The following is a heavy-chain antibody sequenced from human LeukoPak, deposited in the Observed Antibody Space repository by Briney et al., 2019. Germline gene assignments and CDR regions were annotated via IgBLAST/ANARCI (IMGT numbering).Heavy chain of an antibody. Sequence: GASLILSCAASGFTFSSYWMTWRRQPPGKVLEWVANIDQDGSEKNYVDSVKGRFTISRDNGKNSLYLQMNSLRVGDTAVYYCARDIPRGARYLDLWGQGALVTVS. CDR2: IDQDGSEK. CDR3: ARDIPRGARYLDL. V-gene: IGHV3-7*01. J-gene: IGHJ5*02. CDR1: GFTFSSYW. D-gene: IGHD1-14*01.